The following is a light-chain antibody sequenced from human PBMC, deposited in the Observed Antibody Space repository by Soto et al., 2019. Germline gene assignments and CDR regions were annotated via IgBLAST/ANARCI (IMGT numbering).Light chain of an antibody. CDR3: QQTYNTPWT. Sequence: DIQMTQSPSSLSASVGDRVTITCRASQSIIGYVNWYQQKLGKAPKLLIYAASNLEDGVPSRFSGSGSGTDFTLTISSLQPEDFANYYCQQTYNTPWTFGQGTKVEIK. V-gene: IGKV1-39*01. CDR1: QSIIGY. J-gene: IGKJ1*01. CDR2: AAS.